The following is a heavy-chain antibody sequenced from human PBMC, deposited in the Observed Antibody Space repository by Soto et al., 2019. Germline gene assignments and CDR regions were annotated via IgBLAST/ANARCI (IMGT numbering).Heavy chain of an antibody. CDR3: AREILTGYYPAGWFDP. V-gene: IGHV4-39*02. CDR1: GGSISSSTYY. D-gene: IGHD3-9*01. J-gene: IGHJ5*02. CDR2: IYFRGST. Sequence: QLQLQESGPGLVKPSETLSLTCTVSGGSISSSTYYWGWIRQPPGKGLEWIGSIYFRGSTYYNPSLKSRVIVALDPSKKQFSRKLRSVTAADTAVYYCAREILTGYYPAGWFDPWGQGTLVTVSS.